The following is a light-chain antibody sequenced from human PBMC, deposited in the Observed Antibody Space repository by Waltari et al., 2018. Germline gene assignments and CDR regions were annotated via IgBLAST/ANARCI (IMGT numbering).Light chain of an antibody. CDR3: QTWANYSVF. CDR1: KLGDKY. J-gene: IGLJ2*01. V-gene: IGLV3-1*01. Sequence: SYDLIQPPSVSVSPGQTVSITCSGVKLGDKYTWWYQQKPGQSPVLVLYHDKQRPSGIPERFSGSNSGNTVTLTISGTQTLDEADYYCQTWANYSVFFGGGTKLTVL. CDR2: HDK.